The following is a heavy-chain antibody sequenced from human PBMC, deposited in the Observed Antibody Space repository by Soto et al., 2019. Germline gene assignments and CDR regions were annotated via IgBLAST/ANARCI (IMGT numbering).Heavy chain of an antibody. V-gene: IGHV1-24*01. CDR1: GYTLTELS. J-gene: IGHJ4*02. CDR3: ATVFTIFGVVPYRSSSRYYFDY. D-gene: IGHD3-3*01. CDR2: FDPEDGET. Sequence: QVQLVQSGAEVKKPGASVKVSCKVSGYTLTELSMHWVRQAPGKGLEWMGGFDPEDGETIYAQKFQGRVTMTEDTSTDTAYMELSSLRSEDTAVYYCATVFTIFGVVPYRSSSRYYFDYWGQGTLVTVSS.